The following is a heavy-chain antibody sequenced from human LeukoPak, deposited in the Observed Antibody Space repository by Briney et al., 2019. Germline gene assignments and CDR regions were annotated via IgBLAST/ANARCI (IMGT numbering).Heavy chain of an antibody. V-gene: IGHV3-23*01. CDR3: AKPWIQLRTPFDY. Sequence: GGSLRLSCAASGFTFSMYAMSWVRQAPGKGLEWVSAISATGAYTYSPDFVKGRFTISRDNSKNTLFLEMKSLRAEDTAVYYCAKPWIQLRTPFDYWGRGTLVTVSS. CDR2: ISATGAYT. CDR1: GFTFSMYA. D-gene: IGHD5-18*01. J-gene: IGHJ4*02.